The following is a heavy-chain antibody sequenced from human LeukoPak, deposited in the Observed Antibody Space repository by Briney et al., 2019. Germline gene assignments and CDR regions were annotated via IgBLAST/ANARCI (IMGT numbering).Heavy chain of an antibody. CDR2: IYYSGST. CDR1: GRSISSSRYY. V-gene: IGHV4-39*01. CDR3: ARHLSSSWYFDY. Sequence: SETLSLTCTVSGRSISSSRYYWGWIRQPPGKGLEWIGSIYYSGSTYYNPSLKSRVTISVDTSKNQFSLKLSSVTAADTAVYYCARHLSSSWYFDYWGQGTLVTVSS. J-gene: IGHJ4*02. D-gene: IGHD6-13*01.